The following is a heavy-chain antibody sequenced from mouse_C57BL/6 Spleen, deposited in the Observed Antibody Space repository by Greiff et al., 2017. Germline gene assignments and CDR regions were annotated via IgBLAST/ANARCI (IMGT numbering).Heavy chain of an antibody. CDR2: INPNYGTN. D-gene: IGHD2-4*01. CDR1: GYSFTDYN. V-gene: IGHV1-39*01. J-gene: IGHJ4*01. Sequence: EVQLQQSGPELVKPGASVKISCKASGYSFTDYNMNWVKQSNGKSLEWIGVINPNYGTNSYNQKFKGKGTLTVDQSSSTAYMQLNILTSEDSAVYYCARGRYYDYDDYAMDYWGQGTSVTVSS. CDR3: ARGRYYDYDDYAMDY.